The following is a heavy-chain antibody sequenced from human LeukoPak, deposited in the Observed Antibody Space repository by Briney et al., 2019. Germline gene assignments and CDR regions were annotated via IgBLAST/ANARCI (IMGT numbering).Heavy chain of an antibody. D-gene: IGHD3-9*01. CDR1: GGTFSSYA. CDR3: ARWGHYDILTGYLGYYYYGMDV. CDR2: IIPIFGTA. V-gene: IGHV1-69*05. Sequence: GASVKVSCKASGGTFSSYAISWVRQAPGQGLEWMGGIIPIFGTANYAQKLQGRVTMTTGTSTSTAYMELRSLRSDGTAVYYCARWGHYDILTGYLGYYYYGMDVWGQGTTVTVSS. J-gene: IGHJ6*02.